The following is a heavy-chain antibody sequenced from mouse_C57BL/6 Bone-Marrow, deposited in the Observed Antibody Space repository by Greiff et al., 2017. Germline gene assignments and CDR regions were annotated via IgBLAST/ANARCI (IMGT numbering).Heavy chain of an antibody. V-gene: IGHV1-50*01. J-gene: IGHJ4*01. CDR2: IDPSDSYT. CDR3: ARGDY. Sequence: QVQLQQPGAELVKPGASVKLSCKASGYTFTSYWMQWVKQRPGQGLEWIGEIDPSDSYTNYNQKFKGKATLTVDTSSSTAYMQLSSLTSEDSAVYYWARGDYWGQGTSVTVSS. CDR1: GYTFTSYW.